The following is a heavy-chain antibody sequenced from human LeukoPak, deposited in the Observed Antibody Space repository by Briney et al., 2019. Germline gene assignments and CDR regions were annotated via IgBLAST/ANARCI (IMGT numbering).Heavy chain of an antibody. CDR2: ISGSGGST. D-gene: IGHD3-9*01. J-gene: IGHJ4*02. V-gene: IGHV3-23*01. Sequence: GGSLRLSCAASGFTFSSYAMSWVHQAPGKGLEWVSAISGSGGSTYYADSVKGRFTISRDNSKNTLYLQMNSLRAEDTAVYYCAKKRDILTGYYDYWGQGTLVTVSS. CDR1: GFTFSSYA. CDR3: AKKRDILTGYYDY.